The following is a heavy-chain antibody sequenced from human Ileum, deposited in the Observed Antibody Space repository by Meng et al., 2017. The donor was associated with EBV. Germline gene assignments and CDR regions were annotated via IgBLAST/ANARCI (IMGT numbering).Heavy chain of an antibody. CDR2: IHHTRGP. D-gene: IGHD2-8*01. CDR3: ASNGAFSLDH. V-gene: IGHV4-4*02. Sequence: VQLQGSGPGPVGPSGTLSLTCSVSGDSISNEHWWSWVRQSPGKGLEWIGEIHHTRGPNYNPSLKSRVIISVDKSNNHFSLRLSAVTAADTAVYYCASNGAFSLDHWGQGTLVTVSS. CDR1: GDSISNEHW. J-gene: IGHJ4*02.